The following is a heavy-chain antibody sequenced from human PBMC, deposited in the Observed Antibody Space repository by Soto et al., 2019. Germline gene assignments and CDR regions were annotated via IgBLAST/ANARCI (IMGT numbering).Heavy chain of an antibody. Sequence: QVQLVQSGAEVKKPGASVKVSCKASGYSFSNYDMHWVRQAPGQRPEWMGGINAGNGNSLYSQKFQGRLVISRDTSASTAYMELSSLRSVDTALYYCARDGPEYCSGGSCYRPWFDYWGQGTLVTVSS. CDR3: ARDGPEYCSGGSCYRPWFDY. J-gene: IGHJ4*02. CDR1: GYSFSNYD. CDR2: INAGNGNS. D-gene: IGHD2-15*01. V-gene: IGHV1-3*01.